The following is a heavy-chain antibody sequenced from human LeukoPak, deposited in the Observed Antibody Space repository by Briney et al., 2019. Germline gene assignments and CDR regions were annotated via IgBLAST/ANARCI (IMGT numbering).Heavy chain of an antibody. Sequence: PSQTLSLTCTVSGGSISSGDYYWSWIRQPPGKGLEWIGYIYYSGSTYYNPSLKSRVTISVDTSKNQFSLKLSSVTAADTAVYYCARDMARYTGTYYYYGMDVWGQGTTVTVSS. J-gene: IGHJ6*02. CDR2: IYYSGST. V-gene: IGHV4-30-4*01. CDR3: ARDMARYTGTYYYYGMDV. CDR1: GGSISSGDYY. D-gene: IGHD3-10*01.